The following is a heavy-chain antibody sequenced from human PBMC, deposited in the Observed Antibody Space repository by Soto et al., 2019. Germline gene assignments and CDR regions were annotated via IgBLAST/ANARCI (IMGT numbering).Heavy chain of an antibody. CDR3: ARSVFP. Sequence: QVQLQESGPGLVKPSQTLSLTCTVSGGSISSGGYYWNWIRQHPGKGLEWVGYIYYIGSIYYNPSVNSRVTISLDTSNNLFSLKLSSVTAADTAVYYSARSVFPWGQGTLVTVS. CDR2: IYYIGSI. J-gene: IGHJ5*02. CDR1: GGSISSGGYY. V-gene: IGHV4-31*03.